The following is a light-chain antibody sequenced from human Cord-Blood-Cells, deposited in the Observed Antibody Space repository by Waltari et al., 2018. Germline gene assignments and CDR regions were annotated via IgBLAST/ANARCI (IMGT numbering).Light chain of an antibody. CDR3: CSYAGSSTYV. J-gene: IGLJ1*01. CDR1: SSDVGSYNL. Sequence: QSALTQPASVSGSPGQSITISCTGTSSDVGSYNLVSWYPQHPGKAPKLMIYDVSKRPAGVSNRFSGSKSGNTASLTISGLQAEDEADYYCCSYAGSSTYVFGTGTKVTVL. V-gene: IGLV2-23*02. CDR2: DVS.